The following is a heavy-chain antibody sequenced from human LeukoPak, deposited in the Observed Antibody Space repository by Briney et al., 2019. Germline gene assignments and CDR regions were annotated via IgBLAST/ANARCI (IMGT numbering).Heavy chain of an antibody. V-gene: IGHV4-28*03. CDR2: IYYSGNT. Sequence: SETLSLTCGVSGYAMSSSNWWGWIRQPPGKALEWIGYIYYSGNTDYNPSLKSRVTMSIDTSKNQFSLKLSSVTAADTAVYYCARDLVVVITGHYYYYMDVWGKGTTVTISS. J-gene: IGHJ6*03. CDR1: GYAMSSSNW. CDR3: ARDLVVVITGHYYYYMDV. D-gene: IGHD3-22*01.